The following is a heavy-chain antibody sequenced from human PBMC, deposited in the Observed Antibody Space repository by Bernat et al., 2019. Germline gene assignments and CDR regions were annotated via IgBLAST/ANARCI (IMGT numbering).Heavy chain of an antibody. Sequence: EVQLVESGVGLVQPGGSLRLSCAASGFTFSSYDMHWVRQATGYGLDWVSAIGTAGDTYYPGSVKGRFTIARENAKNSLYLQMTSLRAGDTAVYYCARSGRGPTVAGTDYFDYWGQGTLVTVSS. CDR1: GFTFSSYD. D-gene: IGHD6-19*01. J-gene: IGHJ4*02. CDR2: IGTAGDT. CDR3: ARSGRGPTVAGTDYFDY. V-gene: IGHV3-13*01.